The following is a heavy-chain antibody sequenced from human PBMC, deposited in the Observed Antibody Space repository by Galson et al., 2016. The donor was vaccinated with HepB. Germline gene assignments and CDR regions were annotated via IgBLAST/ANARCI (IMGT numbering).Heavy chain of an antibody. CDR1: GFAFSSHW. J-gene: IGHJ5*02. CDR2: SNSDGTIS. D-gene: IGHD5-12*01. V-gene: IGHV3-74*01. CDR3: VRDHSVVPTTAYNWFDP. Sequence: SLRLSCAASGFAFSSHWMHWVRQALGKGLVWVSRSNSDGTISNYAASVQGRFTISRDNAKKTLYLQMNSLRAEDTAVYFCVRDHSVVPTTAYNWFDPWGRGTLVTVSS.